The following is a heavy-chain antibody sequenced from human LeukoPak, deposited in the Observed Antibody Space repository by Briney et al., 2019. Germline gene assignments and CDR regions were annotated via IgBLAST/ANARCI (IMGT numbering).Heavy chain of an antibody. V-gene: IGHV3-21*01. J-gene: IGHJ4*02. CDR3: ARGRGGSYPFDY. CDR2: IYSTTTYI. Sequence: GSLRLSCAASGFTFSSFSMNWVRQAPGKGLEWVSSIYSTTTYIYYADSVKGRFTISRDNAENSLYLQMNSLRAEDTAVYYCARGRGGSYPFDYWGQGTLVTVSS. CDR1: GFTFSSFS. D-gene: IGHD1-26*01.